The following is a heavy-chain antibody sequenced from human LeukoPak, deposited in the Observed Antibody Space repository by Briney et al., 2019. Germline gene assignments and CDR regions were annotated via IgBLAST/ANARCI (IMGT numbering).Heavy chain of an antibody. V-gene: IGHV3-21*06. CDR1: GFIFSDYS. D-gene: IGHD2-8*01. CDR2: IATSRDQ. Sequence: PGGSLRLSCAASGFIFSDYSMGWVRQAPGEGREWVSSIATSRDQYHAASVKGRFTVSRDNAKSSVYLQMDSLQADDTAVYYCARDSYCPNDVCYDYWGQGVLVTVS. J-gene: IGHJ4*02. CDR3: ARDSYCPNDVCYDY.